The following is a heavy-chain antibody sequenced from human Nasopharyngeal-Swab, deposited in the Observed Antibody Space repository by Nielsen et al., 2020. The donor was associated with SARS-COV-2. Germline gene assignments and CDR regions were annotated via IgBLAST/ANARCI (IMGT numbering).Heavy chain of an antibody. CDR1: GFTFSSYG. CDR2: ISYDGSNK. V-gene: IGHV3-30*03. J-gene: IGHJ6*02. Sequence: GESLKISCAASGFTFSSYGMHWVRQAPGKGLEWVAVISYDGSNKYYADSVKGRFTISRDNSKNTLYLQMNSLRAEDTAVYYCARDLKDTGMGPSRYYYYYGMDVWGQGTTVTVSS. D-gene: IGHD5-18*01. CDR3: ARDLKDTGMGPSRYYYYYGMDV.